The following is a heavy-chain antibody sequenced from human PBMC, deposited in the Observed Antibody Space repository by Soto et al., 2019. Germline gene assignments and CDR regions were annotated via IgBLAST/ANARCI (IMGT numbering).Heavy chain of an antibody. Sequence: GGSLRLSCAASGFTFSSYDMHWVRQATGKGLEWVSAIGTAGDTYYPGSVKGRFTISRENAKNSLYLQMNSLRAEDTAVYYCARVGTSSYYYYYGMDVWGQGTTVTVSS. CDR3: ARVGTSSYYYYYGMDV. D-gene: IGHD2-2*01. CDR1: GFTFSSYD. V-gene: IGHV3-13*01. J-gene: IGHJ6*02. CDR2: IGTAGDT.